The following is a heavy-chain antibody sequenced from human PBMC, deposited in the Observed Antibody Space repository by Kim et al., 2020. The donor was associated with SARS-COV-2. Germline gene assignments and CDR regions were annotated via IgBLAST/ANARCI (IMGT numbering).Heavy chain of an antibody. J-gene: IGHJ4*02. Sequence: SETLSLTCAVYGGSFSGYYWSWIRQPPGKGLEWIGEINHSGSTNYNPSLKSRVTISVDTSKNQFSLKLSSVTAADTAVYYCARGRARRITIFGVVTEKEFNFDYWGQGTLVTVSS. D-gene: IGHD3-3*01. CDR1: GGSFSGYY. CDR3: ARGRARRITIFGVVTEKEFNFDY. V-gene: IGHV4-34*01. CDR2: INHSGST.